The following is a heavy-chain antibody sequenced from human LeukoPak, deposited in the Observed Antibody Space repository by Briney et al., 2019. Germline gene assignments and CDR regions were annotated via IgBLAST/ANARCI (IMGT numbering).Heavy chain of an antibody. J-gene: IGHJ4*02. V-gene: IGHV3-30-3*01. CDR2: ISYDGSNK. CDR3: ARDQPFDY. Sequence: SGGSLRLSCSVSGFTFSSYAMHWVRQAPGKGLEWVAVISYDGSNKYYADSVKGRFTISRDNSKNTLYLQMNSLRAEDTAVYYCARDQPFDYWGQGTLVTVSS. CDR1: GFTFSSYA.